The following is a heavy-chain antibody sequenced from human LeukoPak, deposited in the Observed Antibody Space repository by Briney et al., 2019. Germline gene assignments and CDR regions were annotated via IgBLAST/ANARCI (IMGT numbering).Heavy chain of an antibody. CDR3: TRDYDYGDYPALRGNFDY. D-gene: IGHD4-17*01. V-gene: IGHV3-30*03. J-gene: IGHJ4*02. CDR1: GFTFSYYG. CDR2: ISYDGTNK. Sequence: GGSLRLSCAASGFTFSYYGMHWVRQAPGKGLEWVALISYDGTNKYYADSVRGRFTISRDTSKNTVYLQMNSLAAEDTAVYYCTRDYDYGDYPALRGNFDYWGQGTLVTVSS.